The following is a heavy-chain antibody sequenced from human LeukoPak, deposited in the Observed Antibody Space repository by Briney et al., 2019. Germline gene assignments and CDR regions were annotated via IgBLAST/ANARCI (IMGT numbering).Heavy chain of an antibody. Sequence: PGGSLRLSCAASGFTFSSYAMSWVRQAPGKGLEWVSAISGSGGNTYYADSVKGRFTISRDNSKNTLYLQMNSLRAEDTAVYYCAKRVDGYNFFYFDYGGQGTLVTVSP. CDR2: ISGSGGNT. CDR3: AKRVDGYNFFYFDY. J-gene: IGHJ4*02. CDR1: GFTFSSYA. V-gene: IGHV3-23*01. D-gene: IGHD5-24*01.